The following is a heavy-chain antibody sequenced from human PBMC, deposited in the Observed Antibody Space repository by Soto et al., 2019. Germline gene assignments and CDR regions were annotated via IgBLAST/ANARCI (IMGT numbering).Heavy chain of an antibody. CDR2: IIPTFGRT. J-gene: IGHJ6*02. CDR3: ARDPLSSFAMDV. CDR1: GDTFSSYA. Sequence: SVKVSCKASGDTFSSYAISWVRQAPGKGLEWMGKIIPTFGRTNYAQKFQGRLTISADDSTSTAYMELSSLVSEDTAVYCCARDPLSSFAMDVWGQGTTVTVS. V-gene: IGHV1-69*13. D-gene: IGHD3-10*02.